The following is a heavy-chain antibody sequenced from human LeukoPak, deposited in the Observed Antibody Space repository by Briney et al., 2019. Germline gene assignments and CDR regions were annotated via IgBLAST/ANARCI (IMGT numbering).Heavy chain of an antibody. CDR2: ISYNGSNE. D-gene: IGHD3-10*01. CDR3: ARGVFGSGSFPFDY. CDR1: GFTFSSYW. J-gene: IGHJ4*02. V-gene: IGHV3-30*03. Sequence: GGSLRLSCAASGFTFSSYWMHWVRQAPGKGLEWVAVISYNGSNEYTDSVKGRFSVSRDNSKNTLYLQMNSLRVEDTAVYYCARGVFGSGSFPFDYWGQGTLVTVSS.